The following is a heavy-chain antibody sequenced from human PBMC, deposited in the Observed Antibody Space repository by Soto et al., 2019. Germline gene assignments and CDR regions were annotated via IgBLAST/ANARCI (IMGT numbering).Heavy chain of an antibody. CDR1: GYSITSGYY. Sequence: PSETLSLTCAVSGYSITSGYYWGWIRQPPGKGLEWIGSIYHSGSTYYNTSLKSRVTTSVDTPQKLFSLKLSSVTAADTAVYYCARLPYSYRGYDEKYYDYWGQGTLVTVSS. CDR3: ARLPYSYRGYDEKYYDY. J-gene: IGHJ4*02. D-gene: IGHD5-12*01. CDR2: IYHSGST. V-gene: IGHV4-38-2*01.